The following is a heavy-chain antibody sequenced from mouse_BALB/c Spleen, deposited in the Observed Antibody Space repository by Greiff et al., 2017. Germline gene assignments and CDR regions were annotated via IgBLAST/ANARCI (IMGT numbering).Heavy chain of an antibody. CDR1: GFTFTDYY. D-gene: IGHD1-1*01. CDR3: ARDDYYALDY. J-gene: IGHJ2*01. V-gene: IGHV7-3*02. CDR2: IRNKANGYTT. Sequence: EVQVVESGGGLVQPGGSLRLSCATSGFTFTDYYMSWVRQPPGKALEWLGFIRNKANGYTTEYSASVKGRFTISRDNSQSILYLQMNTLRAEDSATYYCARDDYYALDYWGQGTTLTVSS.